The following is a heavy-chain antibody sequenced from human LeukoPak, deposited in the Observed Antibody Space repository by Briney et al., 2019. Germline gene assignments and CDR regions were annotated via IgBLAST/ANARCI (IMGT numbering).Heavy chain of an antibody. CDR2: INQDASEI. Sequence: PGGSLRLSCAASGFTFSTYWMNWYRQAPGKGLEWVGNINQDASEINYVDSVRGRFTISRDNAKNSLHLQMNSLRAEDTAVYYCATDRVTSDWQKRFDSWGQGTLVTVSS. J-gene: IGHJ4*02. V-gene: IGHV3-7*01. CDR1: GFTFSTYW. CDR3: ATDRVTSDWQKRFDS. D-gene: IGHD2-21*02.